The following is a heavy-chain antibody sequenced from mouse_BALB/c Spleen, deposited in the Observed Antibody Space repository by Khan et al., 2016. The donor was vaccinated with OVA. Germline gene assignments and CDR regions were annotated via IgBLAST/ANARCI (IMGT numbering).Heavy chain of an antibody. J-gene: IGHJ2*01. CDR1: GFTFSTYT. CDR2: LSSGGSYT. D-gene: IGHD3-3*01. CDR3: TRDRGMRAGYFDY. V-gene: IGHV5-6-4*01. Sequence: EVELVESGGGLVKPGGSLKLSCAASGFTFSTYTMSWVRQTPEKRLEWVATLSSGGSYTFYPDSMKGRFTISSDHAMNTLTLQMSTLKSEDTAMYYCTRDRGMRAGYFDYWGQGTTLTVSS.